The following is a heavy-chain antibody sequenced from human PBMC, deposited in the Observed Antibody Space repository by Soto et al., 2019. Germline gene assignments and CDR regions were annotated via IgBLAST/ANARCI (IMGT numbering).Heavy chain of an antibody. CDR3: ARYNAASGTYYFDF. CDR1: GASISSYY. CDR2: IYNSGST. Sequence: SETLSLTCNVSGASISSYYWSWIRQPPEKGLEWIAYIYNSGSTNYNPSLKSRVTISVDTSKNQFSLRLTSVTAADTAVYYCARYNAASGTYYFDFWGQGALVTVSS. D-gene: IGHD6-13*01. J-gene: IGHJ4*02. V-gene: IGHV4-59*12.